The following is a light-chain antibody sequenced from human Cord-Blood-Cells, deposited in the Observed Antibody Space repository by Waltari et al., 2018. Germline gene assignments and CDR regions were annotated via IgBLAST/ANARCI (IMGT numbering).Light chain of an antibody. CDR1: QSISSW. V-gene: IGKV1-5*01. CDR2: DAS. CDR3: QQYNSYSS. Sequence: DIQMTQSPSTLSASVGDRVTITCRASQSISSWLAWYQQKPGKAPKLLIYDASSLESGVPSRFSGSGSGTEFTLTISSLQPDDSATYYCQQYNSYSSLGQGTKLEIK. J-gene: IGKJ2*01.